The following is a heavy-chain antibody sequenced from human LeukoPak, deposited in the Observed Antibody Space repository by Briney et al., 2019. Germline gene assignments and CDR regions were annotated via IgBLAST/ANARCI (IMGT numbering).Heavy chain of an antibody. Sequence: SETPSLTCAVYGGSFSGYYWSWIRQPPGKGLEWIGEINHSGSTNYNPSLKSRVTISVDTSKNQFSLKLSSVTAADTAVYYCARRSSGWPGHWFDPWGQGTLVTVSS. D-gene: IGHD6-19*01. J-gene: IGHJ5*02. CDR3: ARRSSGWPGHWFDP. V-gene: IGHV4-34*01. CDR1: GGSFSGYY. CDR2: INHSGST.